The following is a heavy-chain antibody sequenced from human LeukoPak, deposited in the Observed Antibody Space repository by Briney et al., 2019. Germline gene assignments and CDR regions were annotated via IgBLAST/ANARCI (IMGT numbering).Heavy chain of an antibody. J-gene: IGHJ4*02. Sequence: GGSLRLSCAASGFTFSSYAMPWVRQAPGKGLEWVAVISYDGSNKYYADSVKGRFTISRDNSKNTLYLQMNSLRAEDTAVYYCARGGYQLLTYYFDYWGQGTLVTVSS. CDR3: ARGGYQLLTYYFDY. CDR1: GFTFSSYA. CDR2: ISYDGSNK. D-gene: IGHD2-2*01. V-gene: IGHV3-30-3*01.